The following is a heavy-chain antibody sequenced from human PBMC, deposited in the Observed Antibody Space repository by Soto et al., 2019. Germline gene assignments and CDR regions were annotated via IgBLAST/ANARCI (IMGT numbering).Heavy chain of an antibody. J-gene: IGHJ4*02. Sequence: NPSETLSLTCTVSGGSISSYYWSWIRQPPGKGLEWIGYIYYSGSTNYNPSLKSRVAISVDTSKNQFSLKLSSVTAADTAVYYCARVFGDYTMGYGDFNERYYFDYWGQGTLVTVS. V-gene: IGHV4-59*01. D-gene: IGHD4-17*01. CDR2: IYYSGST. CDR3: ARVFGDYTMGYGDFNERYYFDY. CDR1: GGSISSYY.